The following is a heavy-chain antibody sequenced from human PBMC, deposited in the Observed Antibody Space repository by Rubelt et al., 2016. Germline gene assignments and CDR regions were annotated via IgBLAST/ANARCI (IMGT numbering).Heavy chain of an antibody. J-gene: IGHJ4*02. V-gene: IGHV3-23*01. CDR1: GFTFSDFF. CDR3: AKGIDGSYGGPFDS. D-gene: IGHD1-26*01. CDR2: FGGSGDNT. Sequence: EHWLGGVRPGGSLRLSCAGSGFTFSDFFMSWVRQAPGQGLEWVSGFGGSGDNTYHADSVKGRFTISRDNSKNTLYLHMNNLRAEDTAVYYCAKGIDGSYGGPFDSWGQGILVTVSS.